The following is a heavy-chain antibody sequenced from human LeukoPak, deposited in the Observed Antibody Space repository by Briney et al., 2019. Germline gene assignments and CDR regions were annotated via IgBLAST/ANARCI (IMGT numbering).Heavy chain of an antibody. CDR3: GRVTASWHPYIDY. CDR2: ISGSGGGT. CDR1: GFTFSSYA. J-gene: IGHJ4*02. V-gene: IGHV3-23*01. Sequence: TGGSLRLSCAASGFTFSSYAVSWVRQAPGKGLEWVSAISGSGGGTYYADSVKGRFTISRDNSKNTLYLQMNSLRAEDTAVYFCGRVTASWHPYIDYWGQGTPVSVSS.